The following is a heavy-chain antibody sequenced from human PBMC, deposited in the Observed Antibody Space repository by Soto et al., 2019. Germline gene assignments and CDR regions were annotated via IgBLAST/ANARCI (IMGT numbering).Heavy chain of an antibody. J-gene: IGHJ6*02. CDR1: GYTFTSYG. CDR2: ISAYNGNT. V-gene: IGHV1-18*01. Sequence: ASVKVSCKASGYTFTSYGISWVRQAPGQGLERMGWISAYNGNTNYAQKLQGRVTMTTDTSTSTAYMELRSLRSDDTAVYYCARDGVAVAGSLRYYGMDVWGQGATVTVSS. D-gene: IGHD6-19*01. CDR3: ARDGVAVAGSLRYYGMDV.